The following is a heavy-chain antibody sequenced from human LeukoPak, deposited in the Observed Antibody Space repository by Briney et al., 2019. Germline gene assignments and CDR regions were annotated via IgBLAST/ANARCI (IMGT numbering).Heavy chain of an antibody. CDR3: AISYGDYGFYYGMDV. J-gene: IGHJ6*02. Sequence: PSETLSLTCTVSGGSISSYYWSWIRQPPGKGLEWIGYIYYSGSTNYNPSLKSRVTMSVDTSKNQFSLKLSSVTAADTAVYYCAISYGDYGFYYGMDVWGQGTTVTVSS. V-gene: IGHV4-59*12. D-gene: IGHD4-17*01. CDR2: IYYSGST. CDR1: GGSISSYY.